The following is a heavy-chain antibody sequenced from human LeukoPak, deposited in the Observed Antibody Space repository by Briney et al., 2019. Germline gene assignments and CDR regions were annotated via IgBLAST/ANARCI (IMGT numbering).Heavy chain of an antibody. CDR3: ARDTFGGVIVIRWGSNDAFDI. CDR2: ISAYNGNT. CDR1: GYTFTSYG. V-gene: IGHV1-18*01. J-gene: IGHJ3*02. D-gene: IGHD3-16*02. Sequence: ASVKVSCKASGYTFTSYGISWVRQAPGQGLEWMGWISAYNGNTNYAQKLQGRVTMTTDTSTSTAYMELRSLRSDDTAVYYCARDTFGGVIVIRWGSNDAFDIWGQGTMVTVSS.